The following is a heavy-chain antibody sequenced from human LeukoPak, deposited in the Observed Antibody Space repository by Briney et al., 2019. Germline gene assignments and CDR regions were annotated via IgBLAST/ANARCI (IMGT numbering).Heavy chain of an antibody. V-gene: IGHV3-9*01. J-gene: IGHJ1*01. CDR2: ISWNSGSI. CDR3: ARGWFGEPYPFQH. D-gene: IGHD3-10*01. Sequence: GGSLRLSCAASGFTFDDYAMHWVRHAPGKGLEWVSGISWNSGSIGYADSVKGRFTISRDNAKNSLYLQMNSLRAEDTALYYCARGWFGEPYPFQHWGQGTLVTVSS. CDR1: GFTFDDYA.